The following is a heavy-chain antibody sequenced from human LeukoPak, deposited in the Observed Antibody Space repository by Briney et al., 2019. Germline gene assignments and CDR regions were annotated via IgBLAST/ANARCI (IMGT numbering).Heavy chain of an antibody. CDR1: GYTFTSYG. Sequence: ASVKVSCKASGYTFTSYGISWVRQAPGQGLEWMGIINPDGGSKAYAQKFQGRVTMTRDTSTSTVYMELSSLRSEDTAVYYCARTVGATEFLDYWGQGTLVTVSS. CDR2: INPDGGSK. V-gene: IGHV1-46*01. D-gene: IGHD1-26*01. J-gene: IGHJ4*02. CDR3: ARTVGATEFLDY.